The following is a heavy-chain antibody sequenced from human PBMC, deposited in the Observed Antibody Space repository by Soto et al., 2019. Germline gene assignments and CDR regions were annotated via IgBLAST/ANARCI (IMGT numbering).Heavy chain of an antibody. D-gene: IGHD3-16*01. Sequence: EVQLVESGGGLVQPGGSRRLSGAAPGFTLSSNGMIGFRQAPGRALGGGANIKQEGRETYYVDSVKGRFTISRDNANSALYLQMDSLGAEDTAVYYCARGTSHYNYVHVWYWGQGTHVIVSS. CDR2: IKQEGRET. CDR3: ARGTSHYNYVHVWY. V-gene: IGHV3-7*03. J-gene: IGHJ4*02. CDR1: GFTLSSNG.